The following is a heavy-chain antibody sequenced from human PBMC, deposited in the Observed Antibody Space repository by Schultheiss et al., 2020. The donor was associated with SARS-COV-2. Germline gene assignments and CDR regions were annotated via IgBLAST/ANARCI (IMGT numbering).Heavy chain of an antibody. Sequence: GESLKISCAASGFTFSSYWMHWVRQAPGKGLEWVGRIRSKANSYATAYAASVKGRFTISRDDSKNTAYLQMNSLKTEDTAVYYCTRPVGATKAFDIWGQGTMVTVSS. D-gene: IGHD1-26*01. V-gene: IGHV3-73*01. CDR2: IRSKANSYAT. J-gene: IGHJ3*02. CDR1: GFTFSSYW. CDR3: TRPVGATKAFDI.